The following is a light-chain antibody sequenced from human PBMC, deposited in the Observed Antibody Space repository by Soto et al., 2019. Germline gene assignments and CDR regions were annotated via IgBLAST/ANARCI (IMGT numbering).Light chain of an antibody. Sequence: DIQMTQSPSSLSASVGDKVTITCRASQRITTFLNWYQQKPGKPPGLLIYAASSLQSGVPPRFSGSGSGTDFTLTISGLQPEDFANYYCQQTYISPCTFGQGTKLEIK. CDR2: AAS. CDR3: QQTYISPCT. J-gene: IGKJ2*02. V-gene: IGKV1-39*01. CDR1: QRITTF.